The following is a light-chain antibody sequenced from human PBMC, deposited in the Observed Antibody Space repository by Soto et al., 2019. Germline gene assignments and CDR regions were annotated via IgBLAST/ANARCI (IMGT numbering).Light chain of an antibody. V-gene: IGKV3-11*01. J-gene: IGKJ5*01. CDR1: QSISSY. CDR2: DAS. CDR3: QQYGSSPIT. Sequence: EIVLTQSPATLSLSPGERATLSCRASQSISSYLVWYQQRPGQAPRLLIYDASTRATGIPARFSGSGSGTDFTLTISRLEPEDFAVYYCQQYGSSPITFGQGTRLEIK.